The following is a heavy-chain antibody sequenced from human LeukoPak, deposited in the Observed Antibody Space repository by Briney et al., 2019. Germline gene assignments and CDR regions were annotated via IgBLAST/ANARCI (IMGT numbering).Heavy chain of an antibody. V-gene: IGHV3-30-3*01. J-gene: IGHJ6*02. CDR1: GFTLSSYA. Sequence: GGSLRLSCAASGFTLSSYAMHWVRQAPGKGLEWVAVISYDGSNKYYADSVKGRFTIPRDNSKNTLYLQMNSLRAEDTAVYYCARDGSLRFLEWFPYYYYGMDVWGQGTTVTVSS. CDR2: ISYDGSNK. D-gene: IGHD3-3*01. CDR3: ARDGSLRFLEWFPYYYYGMDV.